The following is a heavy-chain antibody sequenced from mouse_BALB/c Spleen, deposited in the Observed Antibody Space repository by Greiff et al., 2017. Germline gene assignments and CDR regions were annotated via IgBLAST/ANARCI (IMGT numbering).Heavy chain of an antibody. J-gene: IGHJ4*01. V-gene: IGHV10-3*03. CDR3: VREGGGYVRYAMDY. D-gene: IGHD1-2*01. Sequence: EVKVVESGGGLVQPKGSLKLSCAASGFTFNTYAMHWVCQAPGKGLEWVARIRSKSNNYATYYADSVKDRFTISRDDSQSMLYLQMNNLKTEDTAMYYCVREGGGYVRYAMDYWGQGTSVTVSS. CDR2: IRSKSNNYAT. CDR1: GFTFNTYA.